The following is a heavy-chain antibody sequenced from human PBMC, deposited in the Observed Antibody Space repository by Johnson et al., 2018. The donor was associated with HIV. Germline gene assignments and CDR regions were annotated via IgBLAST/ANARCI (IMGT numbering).Heavy chain of an antibody. CDR1: GFTVSSNY. V-gene: IGHV3-66*01. Sequence: VQLVESGGGLVQPGGSLRLSCAASGFTVSSNYMSWVRQAPVKGLEWVSVIYSGGSTYYADSVKGRFTISRDTSKNTLYLQMHSLRDDDTAVYYCAKEGTIFVVSIAVSKAAFDSWGQGTMVTVSA. CDR2: IYSGGST. J-gene: IGHJ3*02. CDR3: AKEGTIFVVSIAVSKAAFDS. D-gene: IGHD3-3*01.